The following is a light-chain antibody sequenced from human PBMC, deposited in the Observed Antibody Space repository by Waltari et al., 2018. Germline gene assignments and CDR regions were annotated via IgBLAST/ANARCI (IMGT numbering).Light chain of an antibody. V-gene: IGLV2-14*01. J-gene: IGLJ3*02. Sequence: QSALTQPASVSGSPGQSITISCTGTSSDVGGQNHVCWYQQYPGKAPKLIIYEVANRPSGVSNLFSGSKSGNMASRTISGLQAEDEADYYCSSYTTSSTWVFGGGTKLTVL. CDR3: SSYTTSSTWV. CDR1: SSDVGGQNH. CDR2: EVA.